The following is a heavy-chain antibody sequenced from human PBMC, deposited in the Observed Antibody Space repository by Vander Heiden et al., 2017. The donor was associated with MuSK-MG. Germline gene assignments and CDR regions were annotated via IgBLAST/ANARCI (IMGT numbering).Heavy chain of an antibody. Sequence: QVQLVQSGAEVTKPGASVKVSCKGSGYTFSPHGMHWVRQAPGQRLEWMGWINAGTGSTRYSPKFQGRVTITRDTSASTAYMELSSLTSEDTAVYYCARGSAMARGVISEYWGQGTLVTVSS. J-gene: IGHJ4*02. CDR3: ARGSAMARGVISEY. CDR2: INAGTGST. D-gene: IGHD3-10*01. V-gene: IGHV1-3*01. CDR1: GYTFSPHG.